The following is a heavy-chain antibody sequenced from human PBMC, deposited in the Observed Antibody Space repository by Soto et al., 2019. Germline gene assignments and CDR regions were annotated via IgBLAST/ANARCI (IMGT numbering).Heavy chain of an antibody. J-gene: IGHJ3*02. CDR3: ARSSGYYSDAFDI. CDR2: IFSNDEK. D-gene: IGHD3-22*01. Sequence: QVTLKESGPGLVNPTEPLTLTCTVSGFSLSKARMGVSWIRQPPGKALEWLAHIFSNDEKSYSTSLKSRLTISKDTSKSQVVLTMTNMDPVDTATYYCARSSGYYSDAFDIWGQGTMVTVSS. V-gene: IGHV2-26*01. CDR1: GFSLSKARMG.